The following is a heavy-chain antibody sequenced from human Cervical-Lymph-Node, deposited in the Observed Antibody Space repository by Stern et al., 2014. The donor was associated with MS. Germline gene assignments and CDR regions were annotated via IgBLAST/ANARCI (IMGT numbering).Heavy chain of an antibody. CDR3: ARDRSYDYETSDGMDV. CDR2: VNPNTGRA. CDR1: GYTFTSHY. D-gene: IGHD3-16*01. Sequence: QLVQSGAEVKKPGASVKVSCTASGYTFTSHYINWVRQGPGRGLEWMGIVNPNTGRATYAQKFQGRVTMTTDTSASTVHMELSSLRSEDTAIYYCARDRSYDYETSDGMDVWGQGTTVIVSS. J-gene: IGHJ6*02. V-gene: IGHV1-46*03.